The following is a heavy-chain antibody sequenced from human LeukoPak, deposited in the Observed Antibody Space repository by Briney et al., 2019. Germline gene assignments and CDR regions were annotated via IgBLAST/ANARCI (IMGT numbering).Heavy chain of an antibody. V-gene: IGHV3-23*01. CDR2: ISGSASST. D-gene: IGHD1-26*01. CDR3: RADRGPNVGTANNWFDP. J-gene: IGHJ5*02. Sequence: GGSLRLSCVASGFTFHSYAMNWVRQAPGKGLEWVSAISGSASSTHYADSVKGRFTISRDNSKNTVYLEMNSLRGEDTAVYYFRADRGPNVGTANNWFDPWGQGTLVIVSS. CDR1: GFTFHSYA.